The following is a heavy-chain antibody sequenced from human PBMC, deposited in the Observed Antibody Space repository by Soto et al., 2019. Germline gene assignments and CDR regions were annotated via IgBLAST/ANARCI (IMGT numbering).Heavy chain of an antibody. CDR1: GGTFSSYA. V-gene: IGHV1-69*01. CDR3: ARHYGSGSYHPLPENNWFDP. J-gene: IGHJ5*02. D-gene: IGHD3-10*01. Sequence: QVQLVQSGAEVKKPGSSVKVSCKASGGTFSSYAISWVRQAPGQGLEWMGGIIPIFGTANYAQKFQGRVTITADESTSTAYMELSSLRSEDTAVYYCARHYGSGSYHPLPENNWFDPWGQGTLVTVSS. CDR2: IIPIFGTA.